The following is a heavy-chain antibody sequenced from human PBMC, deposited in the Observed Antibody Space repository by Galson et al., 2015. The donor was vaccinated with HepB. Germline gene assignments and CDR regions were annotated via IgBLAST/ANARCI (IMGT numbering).Heavy chain of an antibody. J-gene: IGHJ4*02. CDR1: GFTFSSYS. CDR3: ARAAKDIVVVQRPPQDY. D-gene: IGHD2-15*01. CDR2: ISSSSSYI. V-gene: IGHV3-21*01. Sequence: SLRLSCAASGFTFSSYSMNWVRQAPGKGLEWVSSISSSSSYIYYADSVKGRFTISRDNAKNSLYLQMNSLRAEDTAVYYCARAAKDIVVVQRPPQDYWGQGTLVTVSS.